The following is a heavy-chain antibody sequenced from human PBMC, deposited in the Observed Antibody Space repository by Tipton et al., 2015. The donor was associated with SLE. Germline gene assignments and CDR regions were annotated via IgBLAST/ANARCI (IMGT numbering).Heavy chain of an antibody. D-gene: IGHD2-2*01. CDR2: IHDTGSS. Sequence: TLSLTCTVSGGSISSYYWSWIRQPPGKGLEWIGYIHDTGSSNYNPSLQSRVSGSIDTSKNQLSLKLSSVTAADTAVYFCAREYQNWFDPWGQGTQVTVSS. J-gene: IGHJ5*02. CDR1: GGSISSYY. CDR3: AREYQNWFDP. V-gene: IGHV4-59*12.